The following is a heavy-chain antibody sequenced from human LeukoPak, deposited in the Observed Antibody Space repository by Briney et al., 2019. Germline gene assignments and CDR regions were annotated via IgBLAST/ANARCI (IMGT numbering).Heavy chain of an antibody. Sequence: PGGSLRLSCEASGFTFSSYGMHWVRQAPGKGLEWVAVIWYDGSNKYYADSVKGRFTISRDNSKNTLYLQMNSLRAEDTAVYYCARGDTYYYGSGSLHDYWGQGTLVTVSS. J-gene: IGHJ4*02. D-gene: IGHD3-10*01. CDR3: ARGDTYYYGSGSLHDY. CDR1: GFTFSSYG. CDR2: IWYDGSNK. V-gene: IGHV3-33*01.